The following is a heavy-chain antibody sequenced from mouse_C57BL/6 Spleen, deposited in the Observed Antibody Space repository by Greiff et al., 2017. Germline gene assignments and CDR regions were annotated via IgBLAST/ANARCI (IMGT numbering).Heavy chain of an antibody. J-gene: IGHJ4*01. Sequence: DVKLVESGGGLVKPGGSLKLSCAASGFTFSSYTMSWVRQTPEKRLEWVATISGGGGNTYYPDSVKGRFTISRDNAKNTLYLQMSSLRSEDTALYYCARPDPFYAMDYWGQGTSVTVSS. CDR3: ARPDPFYAMDY. CDR2: ISGGGGNT. CDR1: GFTFSSYT. V-gene: IGHV5-9*01.